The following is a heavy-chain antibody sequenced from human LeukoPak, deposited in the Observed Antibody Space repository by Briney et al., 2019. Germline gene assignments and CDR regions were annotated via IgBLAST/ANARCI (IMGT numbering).Heavy chain of an antibody. CDR1: GFTFSNYG. CDR3: NFRQDY. V-gene: IGHV3-30*02. CDR2: IRHDGTEK. Sequence: PGGSLRLPCVASGFTFSNYGMHWVRQAPGKGLEWLTFIRHDGTEKYYADSVKGRFAISRDSPKDTVYLQMNSLRADDTAVYYCNFRQDYWGQGILVTVSS. J-gene: IGHJ4*02.